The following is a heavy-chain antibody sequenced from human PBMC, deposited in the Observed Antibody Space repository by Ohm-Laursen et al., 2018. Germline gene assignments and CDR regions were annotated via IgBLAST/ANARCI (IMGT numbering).Heavy chain of an antibody. CDR1: GFTFSSYA. Sequence: SLRLSCSASGFTFSSYAMNWVRQAPGKGLEWVAVISYDGSNKYYADSVKGRFTISRDNSKNTLYLQMNSLRAEDTAVYYCAFRYNFDAFDIWGQGTMVTVSS. CDR3: AFRYNFDAFDI. V-gene: IGHV3-30*03. D-gene: IGHD3-9*01. CDR2: ISYDGSNK. J-gene: IGHJ3*02.